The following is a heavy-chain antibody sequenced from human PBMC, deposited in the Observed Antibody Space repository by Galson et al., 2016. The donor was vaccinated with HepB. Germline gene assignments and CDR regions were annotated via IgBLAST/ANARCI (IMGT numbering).Heavy chain of an antibody. J-gene: IGHJ5*02. CDR2: IWYDGSRT. CDR1: GFTFSNYG. CDR3: ARGNYDSPGYFFDKWFDP. V-gene: IGHV3-33*07. D-gene: IGHD3-22*01. Sequence: SLRLSCAVSGFTFSNYGMYWVRQAPGKGLEWVANIWYDGSRTYYADTVKGRFTIPKDNSKSTVFFQMNSLRGEDTAVYYFARGNYDSPGYFFDKWFDPWGQGTLVTVSS.